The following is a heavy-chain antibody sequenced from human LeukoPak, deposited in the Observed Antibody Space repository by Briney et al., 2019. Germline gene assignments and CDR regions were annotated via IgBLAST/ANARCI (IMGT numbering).Heavy chain of an antibody. J-gene: IGHJ3*02. V-gene: IGHV1-46*01. D-gene: IGHD3-3*01. CDR3: ARVRVKDYDFWSGYYSNDAFDI. CDR2: INPSGGST. Sequence: ASVKVSCKASGYTFTSHYMHWVRQAPGQGLEWMGIINPSGGSTSYAQKFQGRVTMTRDTSTSTVYMELSSLRSEDTAVYYCARVRVKDYDFWSGYYSNDAFDIWGQGTMVTVSS. CDR1: GYTFTSHY.